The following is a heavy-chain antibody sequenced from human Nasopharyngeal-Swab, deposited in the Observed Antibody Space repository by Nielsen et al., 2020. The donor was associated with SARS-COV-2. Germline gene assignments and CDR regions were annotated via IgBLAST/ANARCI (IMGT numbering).Heavy chain of an antibody. CDR1: GGFFSSYA. CDR2: IIPILDTT. V-gene: IGHV1-69*13. CDR3: GVPAAMNY. D-gene: IGHD2-2*01. J-gene: IGHJ4*02. Sequence: SVKVSCKASGGFFSSYAISWVRQAPGQGLEWMGGIIPILDTTNYAHKFQGRVTITADESTSTAYMELGSLRSEDTAVYYCGVPAAMNYWGQGTLVTVSS.